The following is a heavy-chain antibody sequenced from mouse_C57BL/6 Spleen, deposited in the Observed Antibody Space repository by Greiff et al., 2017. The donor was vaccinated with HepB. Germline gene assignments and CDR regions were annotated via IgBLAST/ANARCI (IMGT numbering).Heavy chain of an antibody. Sequence: EVHLVESGPGLVKPSQSLSLTCSVTGYSITSGYYWNWIRQFPGNKLEWMGYISYDGSNNYNPSLKNRISITRDTSKNQFFLKLNSVTTEDTATYYCARDDYGSSYVDWYFDVWGTGTTVTVSS. CDR3: ARDDYGSSYVDWYFDV. D-gene: IGHD1-1*01. CDR1: GYSITSGYY. V-gene: IGHV3-6*01. CDR2: ISYDGSN. J-gene: IGHJ1*03.